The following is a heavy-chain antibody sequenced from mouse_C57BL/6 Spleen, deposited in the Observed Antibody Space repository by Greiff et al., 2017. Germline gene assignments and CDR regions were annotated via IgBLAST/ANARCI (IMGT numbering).Heavy chain of an antibody. D-gene: IGHD1-1*01. CDR3: ARSDYGSSYGWYFDV. CDR2: IDPSDSYT. V-gene: IGHV1-69*01. J-gene: IGHJ1*03. Sequence: QVQLQQSGAELVMPGASVKLSCKASGYTFTSYWMHWVKQRPGQGLEWIGEIDPSDSYTNYNQKFKGKSTLTVDKSSSTAYMQLSGLTSEDSAVYYCARSDYGSSYGWYFDVWGTGTTVTVSS. CDR1: GYTFTSYW.